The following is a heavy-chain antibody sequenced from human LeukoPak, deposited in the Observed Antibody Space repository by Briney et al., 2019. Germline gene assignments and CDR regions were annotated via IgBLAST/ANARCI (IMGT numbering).Heavy chain of an antibody. D-gene: IGHD3-16*02. J-gene: IGHJ5*02. Sequence: RASVKVSCKASGYTFTSYDINWVRQATGQGLEWMGWMNPNSGNTGYAQKFQGRVTMTRNTSIGTAYMELSSLRSEDTAVYYCARMSERAYYDYVWGSYRYYWFDPWGQGTLVTVSS. CDR3: ARMSERAYYDYVWGSYRYYWFDP. CDR1: GYTFTSYD. V-gene: IGHV1-8*01. CDR2: MNPNSGNT.